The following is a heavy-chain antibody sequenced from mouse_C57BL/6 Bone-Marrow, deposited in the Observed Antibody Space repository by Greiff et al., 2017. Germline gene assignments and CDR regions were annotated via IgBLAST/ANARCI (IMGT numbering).Heavy chain of an antibody. CDR2: ISDGGSYT. CDR1: GFTFSSYA. CDR3: ARDPYYYGSSPLFDY. D-gene: IGHD1-1*01. J-gene: IGHJ2*01. Sequence: EVQLQESGGGLVKPGGSLKLSCAASGFTFSSYAMSWVRQTPEKRLEWVATISDGGSYTYYPDNVKGRFTISRDNAKNNLYLQMSHLKSEDTAMYYCARDPYYYGSSPLFDYWGQGTTLTVSS. V-gene: IGHV5-4*01.